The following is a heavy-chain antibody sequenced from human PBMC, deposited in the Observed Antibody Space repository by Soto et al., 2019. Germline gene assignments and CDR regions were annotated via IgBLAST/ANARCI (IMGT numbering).Heavy chain of an antibody. J-gene: IGHJ5*02. CDR2: IYYSGST. V-gene: IGHV4-59*01. CDR3: ARNLESLLQYWFDP. D-gene: IGHD4-4*01. CDR1: GGSISSYY. Sequence: SQTLSLTCTVSGGSISSYYWSWIRQPPGKGLEWIGYIYYSGSTNYNPSLKSRVTISVDTSKNQFSLKLSSVTAADTAVYYCARNLESLLQYWFDPWGQGTLVTVSS.